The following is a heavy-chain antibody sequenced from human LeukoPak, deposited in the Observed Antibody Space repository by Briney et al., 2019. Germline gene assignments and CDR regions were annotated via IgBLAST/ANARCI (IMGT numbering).Heavy chain of an antibody. CDR2: ISGSGGST. V-gene: IGHV3-23*01. J-gene: IGHJ4*02. CDR1: GFTFSSYA. Sequence: GGSLRLSCAASGFTFSSYAMSWVRQAPGKGLEWVSAISGSGGSTYYADSVKGRFTISRDNSKNTLYLQMNSLRAEDTAVYYCAKGDEYYDFWSGYYSPGKFDYWGQGTLVTVFS. D-gene: IGHD3-3*01. CDR3: AKGDEYYDFWSGYYSPGKFDY.